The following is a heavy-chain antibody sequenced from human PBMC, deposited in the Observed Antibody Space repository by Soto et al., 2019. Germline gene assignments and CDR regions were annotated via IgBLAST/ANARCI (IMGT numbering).Heavy chain of an antibody. CDR2: ISYDGSNK. D-gene: IGHD3-3*01. Sequence: GGSLRLSCAASGFTFSSYAMHWVRQAPGKGLEWVAVISYDGSNKYYADSVKGRFTISRDNSKNTLYLQMNSLRAEDTAVYYCARESLTIFGVVTKDPDCGMDVWGQGTTVTVSS. V-gene: IGHV3-30-3*01. CDR1: GFTFSSYA. CDR3: ARESLTIFGVVTKDPDCGMDV. J-gene: IGHJ6*02.